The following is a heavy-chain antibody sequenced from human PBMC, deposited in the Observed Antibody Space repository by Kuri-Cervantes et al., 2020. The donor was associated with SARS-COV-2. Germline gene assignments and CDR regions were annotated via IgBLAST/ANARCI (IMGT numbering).Heavy chain of an antibody. CDR1: GGSFSGYY. CDR3: ARDAGYCSSTSCYPYYYYYMDV. V-gene: IGHV4-34*01. J-gene: IGHJ6*03. D-gene: IGHD2-2*01. CDR2: INHSGST. Sequence: GSLRLSCAVYGGSFSGYYWSWIRQPPGKGLEWIGEINHSGSTNYNPSLKSRVTISVDTSKNQFSLKLSSVTAADTAVYYCARDAGYCSSTSCYPYYYYYMDVWGKGTTVTVSS.